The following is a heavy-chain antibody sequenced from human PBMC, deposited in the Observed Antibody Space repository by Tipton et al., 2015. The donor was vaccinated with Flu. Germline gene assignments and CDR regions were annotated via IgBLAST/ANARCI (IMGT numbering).Heavy chain of an antibody. CDR2: INPNSGGT. J-gene: IGHJ2*01. CDR1: GYTFTGYY. Sequence: QLVQSGAEVKKPGASVKVSCKASGYTFTGYYMHWVRQAPGQGLEWMGWINPNSGGTTYAQKFQGWVTMTRDTSISTAYMELSRLRSDVSAVYYCARVSPGDKVWYFDLWCRGSLVTVSS. V-gene: IGHV1-2*04. CDR3: ARVSPGDKVWYFDL. D-gene: IGHD2-15*01.